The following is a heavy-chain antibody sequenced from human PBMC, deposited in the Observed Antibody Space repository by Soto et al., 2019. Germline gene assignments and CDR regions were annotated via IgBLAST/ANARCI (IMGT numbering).Heavy chain of an antibody. J-gene: IGHJ6*02. D-gene: IGHD3-10*01. V-gene: IGHV4-30-2*01. CDR1: GGSISSGGYS. CDR2: IYHSGST. Sequence: QLQLQESGSGLVKPSQTLSLTCAVSGGSISSGGYSWSWIRQPPGKGLEWIGYIYHSGSTYYNPSLKSQVTISLGRSKTQFSLKLSSVTGADTAVYYCDRRIDYYGSGSYYQPYYGMDVWGQGTTVTVSS. CDR3: DRRIDYYGSGSYYQPYYGMDV.